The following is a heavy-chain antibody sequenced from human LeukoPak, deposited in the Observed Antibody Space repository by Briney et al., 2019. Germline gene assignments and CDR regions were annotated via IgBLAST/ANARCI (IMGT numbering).Heavy chain of an antibody. D-gene: IGHD2-8*01. Sequence: SETLSLTCTVSGGSISSGGYYWSWIRQHPGKGLEWIGYIYYSGSTYYNPSLKSRVTISVDTSKNQFSLKLSSVTAADTAVYYCARCPDIVLGDWFDPWGQGTPVTVSS. V-gene: IGHV4-31*03. CDR2: IYYSGST. J-gene: IGHJ5*02. CDR1: GGSISSGGYY. CDR3: ARCPDIVLGDWFDP.